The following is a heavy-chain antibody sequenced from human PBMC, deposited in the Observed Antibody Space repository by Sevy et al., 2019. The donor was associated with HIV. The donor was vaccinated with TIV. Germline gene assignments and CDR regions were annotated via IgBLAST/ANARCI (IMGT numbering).Heavy chain of an antibody. D-gene: IGHD1-26*01. J-gene: IGHJ3*02. CDR1: GFTFNDYA. CDR2: ISWNSGSI. CDR3: AKVVATGESGRYLLLNYAFDI. V-gene: IGHV3-9*01. Sequence: GGSLRLSCAASGFTFNDYAMHWVRQAPGKGLEWVSGISWNSGSIVYADSVRGRFTISRDNAKSSLYLQMNSLRAEDTALYYCAKVVATGESGRYLLLNYAFDIWGQGTMVTVSS.